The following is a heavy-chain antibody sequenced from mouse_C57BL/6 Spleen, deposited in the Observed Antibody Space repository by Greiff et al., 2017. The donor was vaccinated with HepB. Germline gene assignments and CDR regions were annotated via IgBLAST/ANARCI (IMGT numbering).Heavy chain of an antibody. J-gene: IGHJ3*01. CDR1: GYTFTDYN. D-gene: IGHD2-1*01. CDR2: INPNNGGT. V-gene: IGHV1-18*01. Sequence: VQLQQSGPELVKPGASVKIPCKASGYTFTDYNMDWVKQSHGKSLEWIGDINPNNGGTIYNQKFKGKATLTVDKSSSTAYMELRSLTSEDTAVYYSARSQYGNYPFAYWGQGTLVTVSA. CDR3: ARSQYGNYPFAY.